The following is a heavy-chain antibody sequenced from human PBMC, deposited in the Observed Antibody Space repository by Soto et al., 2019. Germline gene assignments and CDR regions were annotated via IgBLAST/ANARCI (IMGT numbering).Heavy chain of an antibody. V-gene: IGHV1-18*04. J-gene: IGHJ5*01. CDR3: ANTVDTATGPSFNCFGS. Sequence: AAGKVSCKASGYTFTSYGISWVRQAPGQGLEWMGWISAYNGNTNYAQKLQGRVTMTTDTSTSTAYMELRSLRSDDTAVYYCANTVDTATGPSFNCFGSSRQLPLITV. D-gene: IGHD5-18*01. CDR1: GYTFTSYG. CDR2: ISAYNGNT.